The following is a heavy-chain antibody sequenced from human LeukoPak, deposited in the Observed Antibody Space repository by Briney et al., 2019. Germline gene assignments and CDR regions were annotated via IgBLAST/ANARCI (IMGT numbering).Heavy chain of an antibody. CDR2: IGAAGDP. J-gene: IGHJ3*02. Sequence: GGSLRLSCVASGFTFSSFDMHWVRQPTGKGLEWVSGIGAAGDPYYSGSVKGRFIMSRENAKNSLYLQMNSLRAGDTAVYYCARGGDARLGGAFDIWGQGTMVTVSS. V-gene: IGHV3-13*05. CDR1: GFTFSSFD. CDR3: ARGGDARLGGAFDI. D-gene: IGHD2-8*01.